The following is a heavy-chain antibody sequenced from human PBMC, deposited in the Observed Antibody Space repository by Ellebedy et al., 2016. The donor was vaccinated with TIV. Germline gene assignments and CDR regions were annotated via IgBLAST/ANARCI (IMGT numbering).Heavy chain of an antibody. Sequence: SETLSLXXAVYGGSFSSYYWSWIRQPPGKGLEWIGEINHSGSTNYNPSLKSRVTIFVDTSKNQFSLNLSSVTAADTAVYYCARQKDELRGWFNPWGQGTLVTVSS. D-gene: IGHD1-1*01. CDR1: GGSFSSYY. CDR2: INHSGST. V-gene: IGHV4-34*01. J-gene: IGHJ5*02. CDR3: ARQKDELRGWFNP.